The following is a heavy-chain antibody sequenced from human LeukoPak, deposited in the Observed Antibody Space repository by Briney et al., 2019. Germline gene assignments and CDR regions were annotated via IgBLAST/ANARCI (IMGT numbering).Heavy chain of an antibody. CDR1: GFTFSSHS. CDR2: ISSSSSTI. CDR3: ARGAYYYED. V-gene: IGHV3-48*01. Sequence: PGGSLRLSCAASGFTFSSHSMNWVRQAPGKGLEWVSYISSSSSTIYYADSVKGRFTISRDNAKNSLYLQMSSLRAEDTAVYYCARGAYYYEDWGQGTLVTVYS. D-gene: IGHD3-22*01. J-gene: IGHJ4*02.